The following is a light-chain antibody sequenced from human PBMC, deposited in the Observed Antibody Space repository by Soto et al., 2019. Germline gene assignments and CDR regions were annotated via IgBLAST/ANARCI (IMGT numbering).Light chain of an antibody. CDR3: QQYGSSPWT. CDR2: GAS. J-gene: IGKJ1*01. CDR1: QSVSSSY. V-gene: IGKV3-20*01. Sequence: EIVLTQSPGTLSLSPGERATLSCRASQSVSSSYLGWYQQKPGQAPRLLIYGASSRATGIPDRFSGSGSGTDFTLTISRLEPEDFALYYCQQYGSSPWTFGQGTKVDIK.